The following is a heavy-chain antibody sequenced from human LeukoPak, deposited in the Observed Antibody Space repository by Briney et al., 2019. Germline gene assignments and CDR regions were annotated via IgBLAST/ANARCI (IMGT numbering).Heavy chain of an antibody. V-gene: IGHV4-31*03. CDR2: IYHTGTT. CDR1: GGSISSGGHY. J-gene: IGHJ4*02. Sequence: TLSLTCTVSGGSISSGGHYWTWIRQHPGKGLEWIAYIYHTGTTYYNPSLKSRVNISVDTSKNQFSLKLSSVTAADTAVYYCARGLDYWGQGTLVTVSS. CDR3: ARGLDY.